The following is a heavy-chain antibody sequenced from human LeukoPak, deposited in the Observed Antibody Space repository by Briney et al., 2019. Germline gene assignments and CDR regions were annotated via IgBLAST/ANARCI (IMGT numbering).Heavy chain of an antibody. J-gene: IGHJ4*02. CDR3: ARFWTGYSDY. V-gene: IGHV5-51*01. D-gene: IGHD3/OR15-3a*01. CDR2: IYPADSDT. Sequence: GESLKIFCKGSGFSFTSYWFGWVRQMPGKGLEWMGLIYPADSDTRYSPSFQGQVTISADRSISTAYLQWSSLKASDTAMYYCARFWTGYSDYWVQGTLVTVSS. CDR1: GFSFTSYW.